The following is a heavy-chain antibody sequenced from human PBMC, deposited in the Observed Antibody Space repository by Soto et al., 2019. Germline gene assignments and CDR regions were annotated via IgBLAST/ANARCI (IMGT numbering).Heavy chain of an antibody. CDR2: VFYTGFT. D-gene: IGHD1-26*01. J-gene: IGHJ4*02. CDR1: GGSISGSYYY. Sequence: NPSETLSLTCAVSGGSISGSYYYWGWLRQSPGKGPEWIGSVFYTGFTSYNPSLESRVSVSVDTSKNQFSLKLTSVTAADTAVYYCASGPPWEQHFDYWGQGTLVTVSS. V-gene: IGHV4-39*01. CDR3: ASGPPWEQHFDY.